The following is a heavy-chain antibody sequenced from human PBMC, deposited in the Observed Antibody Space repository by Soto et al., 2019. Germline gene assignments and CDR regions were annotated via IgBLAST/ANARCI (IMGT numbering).Heavy chain of an antibody. V-gene: IGHV1-3*01. CDR1: GYSFNYYS. J-gene: IGHJ4*02. CDR2: ITAANGNT. D-gene: IGHD2-2*01. CDR3: VRAAEATAY. Sequence: QVQLVQSGAEVKKPGASVKISCRASGYSFNYYSIHWVRQAPGQSLEWMGWITAANGNTKYSQKFQGRVTLTRDTSASTAFLEVIRLISEDTAIYNCVRAAEATAYRGQGTLVTVSS.